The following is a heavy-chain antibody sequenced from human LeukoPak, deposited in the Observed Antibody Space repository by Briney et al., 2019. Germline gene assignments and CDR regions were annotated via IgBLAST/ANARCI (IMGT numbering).Heavy chain of an antibody. CDR1: GFTFSRNS. CDR2: ISTSSSYI. Sequence: AGGSLRLSCAASGFTFSRNSMNWVRQAPGKGLEWVSSISTSSSYIYYADSVKGRFTISRDNAKNSLYLQMNSLRAEDMAVYYCARDTQIVVVMARAFDIWGQGTMVTVSS. D-gene: IGHD3-22*01. J-gene: IGHJ3*02. CDR3: ARDTQIVVVMARAFDI. V-gene: IGHV3-21*01.